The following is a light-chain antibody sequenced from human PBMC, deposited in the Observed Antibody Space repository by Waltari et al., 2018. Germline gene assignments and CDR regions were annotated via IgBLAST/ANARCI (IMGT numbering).Light chain of an antibody. J-gene: IGKJ4*01. CDR2: AAS. V-gene: IGKV1-39*01. CDR1: QSISSY. Sequence: DIVMTQSPSSLSASVGDSVTITCRASQSISSYLNWYQQKPGKAPKLLIYAASSLQSGVPSRFSGSGSGTDFTLTISSLQPEDFATYYCQQSYSTPPDTFGGGTKVEIK. CDR3: QQSYSTPPDT.